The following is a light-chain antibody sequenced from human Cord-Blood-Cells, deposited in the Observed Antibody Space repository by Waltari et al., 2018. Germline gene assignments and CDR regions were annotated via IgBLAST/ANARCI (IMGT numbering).Light chain of an antibody. V-gene: IGKV1-39*01. Sequence: QMTQSTSSLPASVGNRVTITCRASQSINSYLNWYQQKPGKAPKLLIYAASSLQSGVPSRFSGSGSGTDFTLTISSLQPEDFATYYCQQSYSTPHTFGQGTKLEIK. CDR3: QQSYSTPHT. CDR1: QSINSY. CDR2: AAS. J-gene: IGKJ2*01.